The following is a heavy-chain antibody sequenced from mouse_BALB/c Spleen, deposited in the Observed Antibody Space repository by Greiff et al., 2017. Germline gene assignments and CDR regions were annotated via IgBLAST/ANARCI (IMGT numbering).Heavy chain of an antibody. D-gene: IGHD2-14*01. V-gene: IGHV1-14*01. CDR3: ARYQYDGLDY. Sequence: LVESGPELVKPGASVKMSCKASGYTFTSYVMHWVKQKPGQGLEWIGYINPYNDGTKYNEKFKGKSTLTSDKSSSTAYMELSSLTSEDSAVYYCARYQYDGLDYWGQGTTLTVSS. J-gene: IGHJ2*01. CDR1: GYTFTSYV. CDR2: INPYNDGT.